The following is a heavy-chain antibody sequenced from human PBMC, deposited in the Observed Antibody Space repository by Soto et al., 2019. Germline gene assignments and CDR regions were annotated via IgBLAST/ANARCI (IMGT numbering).Heavy chain of an antibody. CDR2: IYYSGST. Sequence: QVQLQESGPGLVKPSQTLSLTCTVSGGSISSGGYYWSWIRQHPGKGLEWIGYIYYSGSTYYNPSRKSRVTISVDTSKNQFSLKLSSVTAADTAVYDCARDRGEYCSSTSCHDAFDIWGQGTMVTVSS. V-gene: IGHV4-31*03. J-gene: IGHJ3*02. CDR3: ARDRGEYCSSTSCHDAFDI. D-gene: IGHD2-2*01. CDR1: GGSISSGGYY.